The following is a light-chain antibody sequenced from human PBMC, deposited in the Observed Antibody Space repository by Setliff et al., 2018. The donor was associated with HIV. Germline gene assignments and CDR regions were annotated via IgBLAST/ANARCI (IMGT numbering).Light chain of an antibody. CDR3: SSYTSITPLYV. V-gene: IGLV2-14*01. CDR2: VVS. Sequence: QSALAQPRSVSGSPGQSVTISCTGTSSDVGGYNYVSWYQQHPGKAPKLMIYVVSNRPSGVSNRFSGSKFGNTASLTISGLQAEDEADYYCSSYTSITPLYVFGTGTKVTVL. CDR1: SSDVGGYNY. J-gene: IGLJ1*01.